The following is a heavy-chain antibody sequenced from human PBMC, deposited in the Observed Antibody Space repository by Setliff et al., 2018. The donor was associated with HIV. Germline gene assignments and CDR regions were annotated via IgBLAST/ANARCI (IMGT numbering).Heavy chain of an antibody. CDR2: MNPNSGVT. V-gene: IGHV1-8*02. CDR3: ASGKGVGGVVITDGLDV. J-gene: IGHJ6*03. CDR1: GHTFSNSD. Sequence: GASVKVSCKASGHTFSNSDIHWVRRATGQGLEWMGWMNPNSGVTGYALKFHDRVTMTGDTSISTAYLELRSLTSEDTAVYYCASGKGVGGVVITDGLDVWGKGTTVT. D-gene: IGHD3-10*01.